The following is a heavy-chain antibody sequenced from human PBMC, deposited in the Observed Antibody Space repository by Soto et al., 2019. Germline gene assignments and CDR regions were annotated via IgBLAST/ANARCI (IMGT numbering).Heavy chain of an antibody. J-gene: IGHJ4*02. CDR2: IYWDDDK. V-gene: IGHV2-5*02. D-gene: IGHD2-15*01. CDR3: VHIRYCTFGTCYRDFDY. CDR1: GFSLSTDRVG. Sequence: QITLKESGPPLVNPTQTLALTCTFSGFSLSTDRVGVGWIRQPPGQALEWLALIYWDDDKRYTPSLNSRLTITKDTSKNHVVLTITNMDPVDTATYYCVHIRYCTFGTCYRDFDYWGQGTLVTVSS.